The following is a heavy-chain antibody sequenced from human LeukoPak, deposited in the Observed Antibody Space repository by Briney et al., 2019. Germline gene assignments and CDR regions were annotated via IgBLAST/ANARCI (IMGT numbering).Heavy chain of an antibody. CDR2: IKQDGSEK. V-gene: IGHV3-7*01. Sequence: GGSLRLSCAAPGFTFSSYWMSWVRQAPGKGLEWVANIKQDGSEKYYVDSVKGRFTISRDNAKNSLYLQMNSLRAEDTAVYYCARDRSLITMVRVLDVWGQGTTVTVSS. CDR1: GFTFSSYW. D-gene: IGHD3-10*01. CDR3: ARDRSLITMVRVLDV. J-gene: IGHJ6*02.